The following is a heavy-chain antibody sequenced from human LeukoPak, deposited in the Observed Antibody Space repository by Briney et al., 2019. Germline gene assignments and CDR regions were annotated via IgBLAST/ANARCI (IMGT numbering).Heavy chain of an antibody. CDR2: IYHTGTI. J-gene: IGHJ4*02. V-gene: IGHV4-38-2*02. CDR1: GDSISNGYY. Sequence: SETLSLTCTASGDSISNGYYRWWLRPPPGKGLECIGIIYHTGTIYYNPSLKSRVTISVDTSNNLFSLKVRSVPAADTAVYYCARGRSGYGGNSGIASCDYWGQGTLVAVSS. CDR3: ARGRSGYGGNSGIASCDY. D-gene: IGHD4-23*01.